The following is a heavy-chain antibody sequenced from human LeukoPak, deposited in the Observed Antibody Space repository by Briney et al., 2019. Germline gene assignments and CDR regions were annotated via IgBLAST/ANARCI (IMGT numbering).Heavy chain of an antibody. V-gene: IGHV3-30*04. J-gene: IGHJ4*02. CDR3: ARERQMGATPFDY. CDR1: GFTFTGHS. CDR2: VGNDEKTI. Sequence: GGSLRLSCLASGFTFTGHSMHWVRQAPGKGLEWVAVVGNDEKTIFYADSLKGRFTISRDNSKNTLYLQMNSLRNEDTAVYYCARERQMGATPFDYWGQGSLVTVSS. D-gene: IGHD1-26*01.